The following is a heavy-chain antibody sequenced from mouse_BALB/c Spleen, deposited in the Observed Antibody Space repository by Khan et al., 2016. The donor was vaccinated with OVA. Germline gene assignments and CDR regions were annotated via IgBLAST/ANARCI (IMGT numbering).Heavy chain of an antibody. CDR2: ISNLPYSI. CDR3: ARSWARDY. Sequence: EVELVESGGDLVQPGGSRKLSCAASGFTFRDYGMAWVRQAPGKGSEWVAFISNLPYSIYYADTVTGRFTISRENAKNTLYLEMSSLRSEDTAMYYCARSWARDYWGQGTSVTVSS. CDR1: GFTFRDYG. V-gene: IGHV5-15*02. J-gene: IGHJ4*01.